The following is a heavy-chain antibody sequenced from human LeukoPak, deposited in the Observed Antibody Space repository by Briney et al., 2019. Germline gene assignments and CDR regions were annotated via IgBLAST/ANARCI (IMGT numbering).Heavy chain of an antibody. J-gene: IGHJ5*02. D-gene: IGHD3-10*01. CDR3: ARPLMYYYGSETYFWFDP. CDR2: ISYDGSNE. V-gene: IGHV3-30*04. Sequence: GRSLRLSCAASGFTFSSYVMHWVRQAPGKGLEWVAIISYDGSNEYYADSVKGRFTISRDNSKNTLYLQMNSLRAEDTAVYYCARPLMYYYGSETYFWFDPWGQGTPVTVSS. CDR1: GFTFSSYV.